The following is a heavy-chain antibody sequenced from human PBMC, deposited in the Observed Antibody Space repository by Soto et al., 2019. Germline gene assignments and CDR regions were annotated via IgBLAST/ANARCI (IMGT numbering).Heavy chain of an antibody. CDR2: ISYDGNNK. Sequence: GWSLRLSCASSVFTFISYAMHWVRQDPGKGLEWAAVISYDGNNKYYADSVKGRFTISRDNSKNTLYLQMNSLRAEDTAVYYCARDGGMTTVTTILYYGMDVWGQGTTVTVSS. J-gene: IGHJ6*02. CDR3: ARDGGMTTVTTILYYGMDV. CDR1: VFTFISYA. D-gene: IGHD4-4*01. V-gene: IGHV3-30-3*01.